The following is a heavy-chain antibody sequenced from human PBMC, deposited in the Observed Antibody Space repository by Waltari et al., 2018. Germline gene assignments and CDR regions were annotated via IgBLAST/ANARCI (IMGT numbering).Heavy chain of an antibody. D-gene: IGHD4-17*01. CDR2: INTDNGNT. CDR3: ARISEVTTSGDYYGLDV. J-gene: IGHJ6*02. Sequence: QVQLVQSGAEGKSPGASVRVSCKASGYTFTTYAIHWVRQAPGHRLEWMGWINTDNGNTKYSQKFQGRVTITRDTSASTASLELSSLRSEDTAVYYCARISEVTTSGDYYGLDVWGQGTTVTVSS. V-gene: IGHV1-3*04. CDR1: GYTFTTYA.